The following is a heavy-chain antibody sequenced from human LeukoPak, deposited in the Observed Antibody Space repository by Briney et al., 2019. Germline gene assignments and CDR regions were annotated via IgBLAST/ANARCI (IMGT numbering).Heavy chain of an antibody. D-gene: IGHD3-22*01. CDR3: ARYYDSSGYYFDY. Sequence: SXXLSLTCXVSGXSISXGXXYWSWIRQPPGKGLXWIGYIYYSGSTYYNPSLKSRVTISVDTSKNQFSLKLSSVTAADTAVYYCARYYDSSGYYFDYWGQGTLVTVSS. CDR2: IYYSGST. CDR1: GXSISXGXXY. V-gene: IGHV4-30-4*01. J-gene: IGHJ4*02.